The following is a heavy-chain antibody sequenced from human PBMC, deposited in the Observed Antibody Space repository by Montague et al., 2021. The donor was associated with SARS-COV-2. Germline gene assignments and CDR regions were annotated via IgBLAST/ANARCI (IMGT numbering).Heavy chain of an antibody. D-gene: IGHD6-13*01. CDR2: INHSGST. Sequence: SETLSLTCAVYGGSFSGYYWSWIRQPPGKGLEWIGEINHSGSTNYNPSLKSRVTISVDTSKDQFSLKLSSVTAADTAVYYCARDRYSSSWYGQKYYFDYWGQGTPVTVSS. CDR1: GGSFSGYY. J-gene: IGHJ4*02. CDR3: ARDRYSSSWYGQKYYFDY. V-gene: IGHV4-34*01.